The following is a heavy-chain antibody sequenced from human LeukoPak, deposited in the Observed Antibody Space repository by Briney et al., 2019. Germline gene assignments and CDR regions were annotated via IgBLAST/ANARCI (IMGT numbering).Heavy chain of an antibody. J-gene: IGHJ4*02. Sequence: ASVKVSCKASGYTFTSYGISWVRQAPGQGLEWMGWISAYNGNTNYAQKLQGRVTMTTDTSTSTAYMELRSLRSDDTAVYYCARDRASLYGWGSSFYYWGQGTLVTVSP. CDR1: GYTFTSYG. CDR2: ISAYNGNT. V-gene: IGHV1-18*04. CDR3: ARDRASLYGWGSSFYY. D-gene: IGHD3-10*01.